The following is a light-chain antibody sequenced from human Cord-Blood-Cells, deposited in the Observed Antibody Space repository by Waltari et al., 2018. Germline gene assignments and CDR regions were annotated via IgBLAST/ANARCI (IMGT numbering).Light chain of an antibody. J-gene: IGKJ1*01. V-gene: IGKV3-20*01. CDR3: QHYGSSPWT. Sequence: SCRASQSVSSSYLSCYQQKPGQAPMLLIYGASSSATGIPDWFSGSCSAAVFTLTISLLAPEDFALYCYQHYGSSPWTFGQGTKVEIK. CDR1: QSVSSSY. CDR2: GAS.